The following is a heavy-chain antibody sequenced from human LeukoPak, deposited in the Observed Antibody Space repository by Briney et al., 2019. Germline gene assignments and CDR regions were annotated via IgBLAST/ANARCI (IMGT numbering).Heavy chain of an antibody. CDR3: ARVCSSTSCYRSDAFDI. J-gene: IGHJ3*02. V-gene: IGHV4-59*01. Sequence: SETLSLTCTVSGGSISSYYWSWIRQPPGKGLEWIGYIYYSGSTNYNPSLKSRVTISVDTSKNQFSLKLSSVNAADTAVYYCARVCSSTSCYRSDAFDIWGQGTMVTVSS. CDR2: IYYSGST. D-gene: IGHD2-2*02. CDR1: GGSISSYY.